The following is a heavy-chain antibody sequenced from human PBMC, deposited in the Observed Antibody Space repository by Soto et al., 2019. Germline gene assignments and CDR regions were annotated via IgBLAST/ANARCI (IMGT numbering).Heavy chain of an antibody. D-gene: IGHD3-3*02. CDR3: AKDQISHFWSGFPTNYSYTMDG. Sequence: QVQLVESGGGVIQPGKSLRLSCAASGFSFSNYGMHWVRLAPGRGLEWVAVISYDGSTKYYGDSVKGRFTISSDNSINSLYLQMNNLRAEDTALYYCAKDQISHFWSGFPTNYSYTMDGWGPGTTVTVSS. CDR2: ISYDGSTK. CDR1: GFSFSNYG. J-gene: IGHJ6*02. V-gene: IGHV3-30*18.